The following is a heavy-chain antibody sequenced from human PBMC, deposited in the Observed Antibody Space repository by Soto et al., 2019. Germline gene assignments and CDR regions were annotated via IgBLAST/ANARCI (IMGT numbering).Heavy chain of an antibody. V-gene: IGHV3-48*01. CDR2: ISSSSSTI. J-gene: IGHJ4*02. D-gene: IGHD3-16*02. CDR1: GFTFSSYS. Sequence: EVQLVESGGGLVQPGGSLRLSCAASGFTFSSYSMNWVRQAPGKGLEWASYISSSSSTIYYADSVKGRFTISRDNAKNSLYLQMNSLRAEDTAVYYCARDRGIGGVIGIGRRNDYWGQGTLVTVSS. CDR3: ARDRGIGGVIGIGRRNDY.